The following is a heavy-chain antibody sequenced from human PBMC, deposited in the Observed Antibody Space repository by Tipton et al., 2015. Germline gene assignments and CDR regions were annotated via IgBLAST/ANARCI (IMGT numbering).Heavy chain of an antibody. CDR3: ARQGWGYLFDY. CDR1: GGSISSNSYF. Sequence: TLSPTCTVSGGSISSNSYFWGWIRQPPGKGLEWIGSIYYSGITYYNPSLMSRVTISADTSMNQFSLKLSSVTAADTAVYYCARQGWGYLFDYWGQGTLVTVSS. CDR2: IYYSGIT. V-gene: IGHV4-39*01. D-gene: IGHD5-12*01. J-gene: IGHJ4*02.